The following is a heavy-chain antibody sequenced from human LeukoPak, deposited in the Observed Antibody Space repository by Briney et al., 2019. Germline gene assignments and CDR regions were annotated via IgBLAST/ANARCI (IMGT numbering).Heavy chain of an antibody. CDR2: IAYDGSYE. V-gene: IGHV3-30*18. Sequence: GGSLRLSCATSGFTFSTYGMHWVRQAPGKGLEWLAVIAYDGSYEYYADSVKGRFSISRDDSKKTVYLQMNSLRPEDTALYYCAKDSILDHWGQGTLVTVSS. CDR1: GFTFSTYG. CDR3: AKDSILDH. J-gene: IGHJ4*02.